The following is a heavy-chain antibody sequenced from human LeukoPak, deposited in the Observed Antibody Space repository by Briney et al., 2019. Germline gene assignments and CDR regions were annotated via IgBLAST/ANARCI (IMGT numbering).Heavy chain of an antibody. J-gene: IGHJ5*02. Sequence: GGSLRLSCAASGFTFSSYWMSWVRQAPGKGLEWVANIKQDGSEKYYVDSVKGRFTISRDNAKNSLYLQMNSLRAEDTAVYYCARGQWLFGNWFDPWGQGTLVTVSS. CDR3: ARGQWLFGNWFDP. V-gene: IGHV3-7*01. D-gene: IGHD6-19*01. CDR2: IKQDGSEK. CDR1: GFTFSSYW.